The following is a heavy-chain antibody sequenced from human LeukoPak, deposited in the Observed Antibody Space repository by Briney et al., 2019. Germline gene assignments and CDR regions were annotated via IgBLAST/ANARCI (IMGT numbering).Heavy chain of an antibody. CDR2: ISSSSSFI. CDR1: GFTFSSYS. CDR3: ARDSSGYYTGYFDY. D-gene: IGHD3-3*01. V-gene: IGHV3-21*01. J-gene: IGHJ4*02. Sequence: GGSLRLSCAASGFTFSSYSMNWVRQAPGRGLEWVSSISSSSSFIYYADSLKGRFTISRDNSKNALYLQMNSLRAEDTAVYYCARDSSGYYTGYFDYWGQGTLVTVSS.